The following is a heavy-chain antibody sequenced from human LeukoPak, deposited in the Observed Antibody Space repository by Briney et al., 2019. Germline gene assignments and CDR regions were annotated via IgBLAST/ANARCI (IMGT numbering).Heavy chain of an antibody. CDR3: AKALYSSSWYRGYFDY. D-gene: IGHD6-13*01. Sequence: PGGSLRLSCAASGFTFSNYAMSWVRQAPGKGLEWVSAISGSGGSTYYADSVKGRFTISRDNSKNTLYLQMNSLRAEDTAVYYCAKALYSSSWYRGYFDYWGQGTLVTVSS. CDR2: ISGSGGST. V-gene: IGHV3-23*01. J-gene: IGHJ4*02. CDR1: GFTFSNYA.